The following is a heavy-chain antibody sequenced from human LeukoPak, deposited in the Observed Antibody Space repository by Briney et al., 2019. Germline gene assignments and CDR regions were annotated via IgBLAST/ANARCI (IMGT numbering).Heavy chain of an antibody. J-gene: IGHJ4*02. CDR1: GFTFSSYW. CDR2: ISSGSSAI. V-gene: IGHV3-21*01. Sequence: GGSLRLACAASGFTFSSYWMSWVRQAPGKGLEWVSIISSGSSAIFSADALKGRFTISRDDAKNLLYLDMNSLRAEDTAVYYCARGHTAVTRHFDFWGQGTLVTVSS. D-gene: IGHD4-17*01. CDR3: ARGHTAVTRHFDF.